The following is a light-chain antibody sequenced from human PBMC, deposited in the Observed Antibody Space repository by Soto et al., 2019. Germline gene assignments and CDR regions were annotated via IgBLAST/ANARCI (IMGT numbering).Light chain of an antibody. CDR3: QQYINRWT. CDR1: QSISTW. V-gene: IGKV1-5*03. Sequence: DIQMTQSPSTLSASVGDRVTITCRASQSISTWLAWYQQKPGKAPKLLIYKASSLESGVPSRFSGSGSGTECTLTISILQPDDSATYYCQQYINRWTFGQGNKVEI. J-gene: IGKJ1*01. CDR2: KAS.